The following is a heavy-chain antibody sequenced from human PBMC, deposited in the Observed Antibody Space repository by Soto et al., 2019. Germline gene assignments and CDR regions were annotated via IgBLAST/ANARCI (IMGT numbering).Heavy chain of an antibody. V-gene: IGHV3-33*01. Sequence: QVQLVESGGGVVQPGRSLRLSCAASGFTISSYGMHWVRQAPGKGLEWVAVIWYDGSNKYYADSVKGRFTISRDNSKNTLYLQMNSPRAEDTAMYYCARDGRIGAFDIWGQGTMVTVSS. CDR1: GFTISSYG. CDR2: IWYDGSNK. J-gene: IGHJ3*02. CDR3: ARDGRIGAFDI.